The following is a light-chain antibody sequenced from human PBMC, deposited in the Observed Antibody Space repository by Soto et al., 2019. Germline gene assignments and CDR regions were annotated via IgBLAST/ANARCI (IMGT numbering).Light chain of an antibody. Sequence: QLVLTQSPSASASLGASVKLTCTLSSGHSSNAIAWHQQQPEKGPRFLMKVNSDGSHNKGDGIPDRFSGSSSGAERYLIISSLQSEDEADYYCQTWGTGIRVFGGGTKVTVL. CDR3: QTWGTGIRV. V-gene: IGLV4-69*01. J-gene: IGLJ2*01. CDR2: VNSDGSH. CDR1: SGHSSNA.